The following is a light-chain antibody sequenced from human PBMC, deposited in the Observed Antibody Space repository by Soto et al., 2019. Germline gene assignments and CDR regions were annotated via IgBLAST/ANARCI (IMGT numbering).Light chain of an antibody. CDR1: SSDVAGYNF. V-gene: IGLV2-11*01. Sequence: QSVLTQPRSVSGSPGQSVTMSCTGTSSDVAGYNFVSWYQQHPGKAPKLMIYDVSKRPSGVPDRFSGSKSGYTASLTISGLQAEDEADYYCCSYAGSYNYVFGTGTKV. J-gene: IGLJ1*01. CDR3: CSYAGSYNYV. CDR2: DVS.